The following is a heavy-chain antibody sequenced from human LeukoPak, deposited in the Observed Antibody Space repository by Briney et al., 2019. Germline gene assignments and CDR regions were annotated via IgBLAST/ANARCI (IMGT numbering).Heavy chain of an antibody. CDR2: IYPGDSDT. Sequence: GESLKISCKGSGYSFTSYWIGWVRQMPGKGLEWMGIIYPGDSDTTYSPSFQGQVTISADKSISTAYLQWGSLKASDTAMYYCARAGYTNGWYSDNGNWFDPWGQGTLVTVSS. V-gene: IGHV5-51*01. J-gene: IGHJ5*02. D-gene: IGHD6-19*01. CDR3: ARAGYTNGWYSDNGNWFDP. CDR1: GYSFTSYW.